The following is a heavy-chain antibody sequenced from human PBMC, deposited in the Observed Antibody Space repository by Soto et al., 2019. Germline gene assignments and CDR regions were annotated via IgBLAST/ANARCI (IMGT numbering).Heavy chain of an antibody. V-gene: IGHV3-66*01. CDR2: IYSGGST. CDR3: AGPGEQHRY. D-gene: IGHD3-16*01. CDR1: GFTVSSNH. Sequence: EVQLVESGGGLVQPGGSLRLSCAASGFTVSSNHMSWVRQAPGKGLEWVSLIYSGGSTYYAGSVKGRFTFSRDNSQNTLYLQMNSLRAEDTAVYYCAGPGEQHRYWGQGTLVTVSS. J-gene: IGHJ4*02.